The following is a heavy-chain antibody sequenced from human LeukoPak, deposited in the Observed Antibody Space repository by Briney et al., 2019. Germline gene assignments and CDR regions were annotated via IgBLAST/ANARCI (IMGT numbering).Heavy chain of an antibody. Sequence: SATLSLTFTVSGGAITSYQWSWIRPPPGKGLEWIGNIYDSGSANYNPSLKSRVTISVDTSKNQFSLKLSSVTAADTAVYYCARGWFGEFSFDYWGQGTLVTVSS. V-gene: IGHV4-59*12. CDR2: IYDSGSA. J-gene: IGHJ4*02. CDR3: ARGWFGEFSFDY. CDR1: GGAITSYQ. D-gene: IGHD3-10*01.